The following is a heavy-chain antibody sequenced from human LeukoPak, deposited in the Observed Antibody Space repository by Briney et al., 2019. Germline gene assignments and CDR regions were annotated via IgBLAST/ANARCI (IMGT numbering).Heavy chain of an antibody. V-gene: IGHV3-21*04. D-gene: IGHD3-10*01. CDR3: ANGPTLTMVRGVIIPCGY. J-gene: IGHJ4*02. CDR2: ISSSSSYI. Sequence: GGSLRLSCAASGFTFSSYSMNWVRQAPGKGLEWVSSISSSSSYIYYADSVKGRFTISRDNSKNTLYLQMNSLRAEDTAVYYCANGPTLTMVRGVIIPCGYWGQGTLVTVSS. CDR1: GFTFSSYS.